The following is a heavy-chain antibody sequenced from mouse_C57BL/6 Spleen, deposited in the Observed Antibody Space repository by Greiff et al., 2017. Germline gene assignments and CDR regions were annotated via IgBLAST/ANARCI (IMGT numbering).Heavy chain of an antibody. D-gene: IGHD2-4*01. V-gene: IGHV1-26*01. CDR2: INPNNGGT. J-gene: IGHJ2*01. CDR1: GYTFTDYY. Sequence: EVQLQQSGPELVKPGASVKISCKASGYTFTDYYMNWVKQSHGKSLEWIGDINPNNGGTSYNQKFKGKDTLTVDKSSSTAYMELRSLTSEDSAVYYCAVYYDYEFDYWGQGTTLTVSS. CDR3: AVYYDYEFDY.